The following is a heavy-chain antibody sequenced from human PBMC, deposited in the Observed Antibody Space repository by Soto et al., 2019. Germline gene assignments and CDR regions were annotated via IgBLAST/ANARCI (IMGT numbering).Heavy chain of an antibody. CDR2: MNRYNGNT. Sequence: ASVKVSCKASGGTFSSYAINWVRQAPGQGLEWMGWMNRYNGNTSYAQKFQGRVTMTMNTSISTAYMELSSLRSEDTAVYYCARTLYGDNVDYWGQGTLVTVSS. V-gene: IGHV1-8*02. J-gene: IGHJ4*02. CDR3: ARTLYGDNVDY. CDR1: GGTFSSYA. D-gene: IGHD4-17*01.